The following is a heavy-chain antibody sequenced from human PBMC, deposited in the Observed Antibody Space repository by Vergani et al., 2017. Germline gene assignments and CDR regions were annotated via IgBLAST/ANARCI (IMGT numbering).Heavy chain of an antibody. D-gene: IGHD6-13*01. Sequence: QVQLVQSGAEVKKPGASVKVSCKASGYTFTSYDINWVRQATGQGLEWMGWISAYNGNTNYAQKLQGRVTMTTDTSTSTAYMELRSLRSDDTAVYYCARVGVRSSRWYWFDPWGQGTLVTVSS. CDR1: GYTFTSYD. CDR2: ISAYNGNT. CDR3: ARVGVRSSRWYWFDP. V-gene: IGHV1-18*01. J-gene: IGHJ5*02.